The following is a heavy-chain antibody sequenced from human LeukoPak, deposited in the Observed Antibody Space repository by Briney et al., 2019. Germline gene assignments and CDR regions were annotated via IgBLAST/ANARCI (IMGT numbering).Heavy chain of an antibody. Sequence: GGSLRLSCAASGFTFSSYWMHWVRQVPGKGLVWVSRIKSDGSSTNYADSVKGRFTISRDNAKNTLYLQMNSLRVEDTALYYCARAYSGYSSGHFDSWGQGTLVTVSS. CDR1: GFTFSSYW. CDR2: IKSDGSST. D-gene: IGHD6-19*01. CDR3: ARAYSGYSSGHFDS. J-gene: IGHJ4*02. V-gene: IGHV3-74*01.